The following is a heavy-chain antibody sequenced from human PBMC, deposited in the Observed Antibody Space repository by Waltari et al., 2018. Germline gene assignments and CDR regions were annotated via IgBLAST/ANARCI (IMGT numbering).Heavy chain of an antibody. V-gene: IGHV5-51*01. J-gene: IGHJ1*01. Sequence: EVQLVQSGAEVKKPGESLKISCKGFGYSFTSYWIGWVRQVPGKGLEWMGIIWPGDSDAKYSPSFQGQVTISADKSISTAYLQWSSLKASDTAIYYCATPGISENYSGFRHWGLGTLVTVSS. CDR2: IWPGDSDA. D-gene: IGHD1-7*01. CDR3: ATPGISENYSGFRH. CDR1: GYSFTSYW.